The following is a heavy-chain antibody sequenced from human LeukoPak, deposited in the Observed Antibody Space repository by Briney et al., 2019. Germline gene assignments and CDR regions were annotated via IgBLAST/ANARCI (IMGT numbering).Heavy chain of an antibody. D-gene: IGHD6-13*01. V-gene: IGHV1-2*02. J-gene: IGHJ4*02. Sequence: GASVKVSCKASGYTFTGYYMHWVRQAPGQGLEWMGWINPNSGGTNYAQKFQGRVTMTRDTSISTAYMELSRLRSDDTAVYYCAREGTGIAAAGPFDYWGQGTLVTVSS. CDR2: INPNSGGT. CDR3: AREGTGIAAAGPFDY. CDR1: GYTFTGYY.